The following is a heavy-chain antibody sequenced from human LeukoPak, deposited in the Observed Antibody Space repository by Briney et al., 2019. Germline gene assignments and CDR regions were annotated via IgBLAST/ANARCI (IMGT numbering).Heavy chain of an antibody. CDR3: AKRGVVIRVILVGFHKEAYYFDS. Sequence: GGSLRLSCAVSGITLSNYGMSWARQAPGKGLEWVAGISDSGGRTNYADSVKGRFTISRDNPKNTLYLQMNSLRAEDTAVYFCAKRGVVIRVILVGFHKEAYYFDSWGQGALVTVSA. D-gene: IGHD3-22*01. V-gene: IGHV3-23*01. J-gene: IGHJ4*02. CDR1: GITLSNYG. CDR2: ISDSGGRT.